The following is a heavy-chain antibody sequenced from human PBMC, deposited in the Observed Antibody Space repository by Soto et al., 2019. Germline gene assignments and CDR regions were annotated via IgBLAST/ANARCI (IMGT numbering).Heavy chain of an antibody. D-gene: IGHD2-15*01. J-gene: IGHJ4*02. V-gene: IGHV6-1*01. CDR2: TYYRSKWYN. CDR1: ADSVSSNSAT. CDR3: ARGVRGGQFDY. Sequence: LSLTCAISADSVSSNSATWNWIMQSPSRGLEWLGRTYYRSKWYNDSAVSVKSRITFNPDTSKNQFSLQVNSVTPEDTAVYYCARGVRGGQFDYWGQGTPVTVS.